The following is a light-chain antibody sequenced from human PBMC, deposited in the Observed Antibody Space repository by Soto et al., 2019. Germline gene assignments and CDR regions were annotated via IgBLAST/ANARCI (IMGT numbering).Light chain of an antibody. CDR1: QSINSY. J-gene: IGKJ5*01. V-gene: IGKV3-11*01. CDR2: GVS. CDR3: QQRSDWPPIT. Sequence: ENVLTQSPATLSLSPGERATLSCRASQSINSYLAWYQQKPGQAPRLLIYGVSNRATGIPARFSGSGSGTDFTLTISGVEPEDFAVYSCQQRSDWPPITFGQGTRLEIK.